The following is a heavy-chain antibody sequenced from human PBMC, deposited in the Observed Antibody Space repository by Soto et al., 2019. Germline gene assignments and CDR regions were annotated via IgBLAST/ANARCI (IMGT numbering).Heavy chain of an antibody. J-gene: IGHJ5*02. CDR1: GGSIDDYY. D-gene: IGHD1-1*01. Sequence: SETLSIPCTFFGGSIDDYYWSWIRQPPGKGLEWIGHISDRGSTGYNPSLKSRATILVDTSKKQFSLRLTSVTAADTAFYYCARDRWTTRANWFDPWGQGTMVTVSS. CDR3: ARDRWTTRANWFDP. CDR2: ISDRGST. V-gene: IGHV4-59*01.